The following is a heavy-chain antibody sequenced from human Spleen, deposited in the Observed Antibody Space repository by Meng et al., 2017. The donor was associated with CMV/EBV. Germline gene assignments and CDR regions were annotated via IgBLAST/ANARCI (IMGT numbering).Heavy chain of an antibody. CDR2: SSSSGSTI. D-gene: IGHD2-2*01. CDR3: ARALVGVLDY. V-gene: IGHV3-48*04. CDR1: GFTLSSYT. Sequence: GESLKISCAASGFTLSSYTMNWVRQAPGKGLEWVSYSSSSGSTIHYAESVKGRFTISRDNAKNSLYLQMNSLRPEDTAVYYCARALVGVLDYWGQGTLVTVSS. J-gene: IGHJ4*02.